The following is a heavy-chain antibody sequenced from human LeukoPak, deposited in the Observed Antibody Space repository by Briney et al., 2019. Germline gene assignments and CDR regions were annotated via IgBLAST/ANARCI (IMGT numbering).Heavy chain of an antibody. CDR1: GGSIGSSSYY. V-gene: IGHV4-39*07. CDR3: ARDMEIVVVVAASQYNWFDP. CDR2: IYYSGST. Sequence: SETLSLTCTVSGGSIGSSSYYWGWIRQPPGKGLEWIGSIYYSGSTYYNPSLKSRVTISVDTSKNQFSLKLSSVTAADTAVYYCARDMEIVVVVAASQYNWFDPWGQGTLVTVSS. J-gene: IGHJ5*02. D-gene: IGHD2-15*01.